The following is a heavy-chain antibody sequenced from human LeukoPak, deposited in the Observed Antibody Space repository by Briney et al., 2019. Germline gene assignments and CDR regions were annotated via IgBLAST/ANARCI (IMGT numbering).Heavy chain of an antibody. CDR3: AREVRGFDY. J-gene: IGHJ4*02. V-gene: IGHV3-30*09. Sequence: GGSLRLSCAASGFTFSKHAMHWVRQAPGEGLEWVALISYDGSNKYHADSVMGRFAITRDNSKNTLYLQMDSLRAEDTAVYYCAREVRGFDYWGQGTLVTVSS. CDR1: GFTFSKHA. CDR2: ISYDGSNK.